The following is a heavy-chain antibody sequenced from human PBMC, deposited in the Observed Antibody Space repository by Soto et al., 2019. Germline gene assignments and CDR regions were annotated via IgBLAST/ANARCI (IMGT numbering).Heavy chain of an antibody. J-gene: IGHJ6*02. V-gene: IGHV1-69*01. CDR3: ARSTYYDILTGSYYYYAMDV. CDR2: IIPIFGTP. Sequence: QVQLVQSGAEVKKPGSSVKVSCKASGGPFSTYTISWVRQAPGRGLEWMGGIIPIFGTPNYAQWFQGRVTITADESTTTAYMELSSLRFEDTAVYYCARSTYYDILTGSYYYYAMDVWGQGTTVTVSS. CDR1: GGPFSTYT. D-gene: IGHD3-9*01.